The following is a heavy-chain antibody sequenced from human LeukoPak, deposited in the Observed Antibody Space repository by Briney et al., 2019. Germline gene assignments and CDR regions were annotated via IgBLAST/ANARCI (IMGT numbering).Heavy chain of an antibody. CDR1: GGSFSGYY. CDR3: ARGLSSAPYDSSGYYVASYYFDY. J-gene: IGHJ4*02. D-gene: IGHD3-22*01. V-gene: IGHV4-34*01. CDR2: INHSGST. Sequence: SETLSLTCAVYGGSFSGYYWSWIRQPPGKGLEGIGEINHSGSTNYNPSLNSRVTISVDTSKNQFSLKLSSVTAADTAVYYCARGLSSAPYDSSGYYVASYYFDYWGQRTLVTVSS.